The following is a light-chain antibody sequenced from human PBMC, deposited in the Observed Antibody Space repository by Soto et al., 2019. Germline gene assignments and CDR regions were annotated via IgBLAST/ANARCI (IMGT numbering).Light chain of an antibody. Sequence: DIKMPQSPSSLSASVGDRVTITCRASQSFSSYLNWYQQKPGKAPKLLIYAASSLQSGVQSRFSGSGSGTDFTLTISSLQPEDFATYYCQQSYSTPRTFGQGTKVEIK. CDR1: QSFSSY. CDR3: QQSYSTPRT. V-gene: IGKV1-39*01. CDR2: AAS. J-gene: IGKJ1*01.